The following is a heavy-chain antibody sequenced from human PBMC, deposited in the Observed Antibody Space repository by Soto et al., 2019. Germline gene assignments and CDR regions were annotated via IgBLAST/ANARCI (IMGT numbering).Heavy chain of an antibody. V-gene: IGHV3-23*01. Sequence: GGSLRLSCAASGFTFSSYAMSWVRQAPGKGLEWVSAISGSGGSTYYADSVKGRFTISRDNSKNTLYLQMNSLRAEDTAVYYCAKDGAGYSSSWYDFDYWGQGTLVTVSS. CDR1: GFTFSSYA. CDR2: ISGSGGST. D-gene: IGHD6-13*01. CDR3: AKDGAGYSSSWYDFDY. J-gene: IGHJ4*02.